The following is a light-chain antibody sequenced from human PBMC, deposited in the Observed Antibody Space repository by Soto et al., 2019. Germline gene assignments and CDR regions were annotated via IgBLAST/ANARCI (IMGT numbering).Light chain of an antibody. J-gene: IGKJ1*01. CDR2: GAS. CDR1: QSVSSSY. CDR3: QQYGSSPWT. Sequence: EIVLTQSPGTLSLSPGERATLSCRASQSVSSSYLAWYQQKPGQAPRLLIYGASSRATGIPDRFSGSGSGTDFTLTISRLEPEDFAMYYCQQYGSSPWTFGQGTXV. V-gene: IGKV3-20*01.